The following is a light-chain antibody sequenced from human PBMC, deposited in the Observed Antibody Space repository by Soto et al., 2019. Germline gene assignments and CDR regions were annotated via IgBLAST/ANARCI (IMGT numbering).Light chain of an antibody. J-gene: IGKJ5*01. CDR2: TAS. Sequence: DFRLTPTPSSLSASVGDTVTITCRASQSISSHLNWYQQKQGKAPNLLMYTASNLQSGVPSRFSGSGSGTDFTITISSLQPEDFETYYCQQSYSTPISFGQGTRLEIK. V-gene: IGKV1-39*01. CDR3: QQSYSTPIS. CDR1: QSISSH.